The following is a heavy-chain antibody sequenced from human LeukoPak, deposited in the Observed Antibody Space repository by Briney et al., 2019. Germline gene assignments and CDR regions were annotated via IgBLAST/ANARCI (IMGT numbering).Heavy chain of an antibody. D-gene: IGHD6-19*01. CDR1: GFTFSSYD. CDR3: ARGMASGWYDAFDI. Sequence: GRSLRLSCAASGFTFSSYDMHWVRQAPGKGLEWVAVISYDGSNKYYADSVKGRFTISRDNSKNTLYLQMNSLRAEDTAVYYCARGMASGWYDAFDIWGQGTMVTVSS. V-gene: IGHV3-30-3*01. J-gene: IGHJ3*02. CDR2: ISYDGSNK.